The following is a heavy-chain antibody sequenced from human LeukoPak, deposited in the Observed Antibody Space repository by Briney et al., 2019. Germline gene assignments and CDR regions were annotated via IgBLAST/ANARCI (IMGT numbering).Heavy chain of an antibody. J-gene: IGHJ4*02. V-gene: IGHV1-69*13. Sequence: SVKVSCKASGGTFRSYAISWVRQAPGEGVERMGGIIPIFGIANYAQKSQGKVTITPYESTSTAYMELSSLRSEDTAVYYCACADFYGDYERYWGQGTLVTVSS. CDR3: ACADFYGDYERY. CDR1: GGTFRSYA. D-gene: IGHD4-17*01. CDR2: IIPIFGIA.